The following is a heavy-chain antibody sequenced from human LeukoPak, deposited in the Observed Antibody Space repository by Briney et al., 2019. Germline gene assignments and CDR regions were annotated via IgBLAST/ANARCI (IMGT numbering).Heavy chain of an antibody. V-gene: IGHV4-59*08. CDR3: AIHDKDSRNFDY. CDR2: IYYSGVT. J-gene: IGHJ4*02. D-gene: IGHD4-11*01. CDR1: GGTINSYY. Sequence: SETLSLTCTVSGGTINSYYWSWIRQPPGKGLEWIGYIYYSGVTNYNPSLKSRVTISVDTSKNQFSLKLTSVTAADTAMYFCAIHDKDSRNFDYWGQGTLVTVSS.